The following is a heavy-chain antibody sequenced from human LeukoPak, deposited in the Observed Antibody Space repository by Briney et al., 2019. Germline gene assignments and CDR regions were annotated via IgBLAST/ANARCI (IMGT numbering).Heavy chain of an antibody. Sequence: ASVNVSFKASRYTFTSYYMHWVRQAPGQGLEWMGIINPSGGSTSYAQKFQGRVTMTRDTSTSTVYIELSSLRTEDTAVYYCAREGSGSYFNPSRDFDYWGQGTLVTVSS. CDR2: INPSGGST. V-gene: IGHV1-46*01. D-gene: IGHD1-26*01. CDR1: RYTFTSYY. CDR3: AREGSGSYFNPSRDFDY. J-gene: IGHJ4*02.